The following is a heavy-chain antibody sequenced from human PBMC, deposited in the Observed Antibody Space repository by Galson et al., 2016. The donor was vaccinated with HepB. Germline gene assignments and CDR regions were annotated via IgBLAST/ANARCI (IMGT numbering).Heavy chain of an antibody. CDR2: VNPGGGIT. V-gene: IGHV3-74*03. CDR3: VRGTGTYPGYYDL. CDR1: GYMFNTYA. D-gene: IGHD1-26*01. Sequence: SVRLSCKASGYMFNTYAMQWVRQAPGKGLVWVALVNPGGGITEYEDSVQGRAIISRDNATNTTFLQMNSLRDEDMATYFCVRGTGTYPGYYDLWGQGTLVTVSS. J-gene: IGHJ4*02.